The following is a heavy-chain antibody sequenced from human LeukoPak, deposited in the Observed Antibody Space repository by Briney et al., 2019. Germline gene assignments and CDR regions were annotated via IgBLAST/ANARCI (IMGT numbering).Heavy chain of an antibody. V-gene: IGHV1-2*04. CDR2: INPNSGGT. Sequence: ASVKVSCKASGYTFTGYYMHWVRQAPGQGLEWMGWINPNSGGTNYAQKFQGWVTMTRDTSISTAYMELSRLRSDDTAVYYCARSLGYSSGWYLLPTQASNWFDPWGQGTLVTVSS. J-gene: IGHJ5*02. CDR1: GYTFTGYY. CDR3: ARSLGYSSGWYLLPTQASNWFDP. D-gene: IGHD6-19*01.